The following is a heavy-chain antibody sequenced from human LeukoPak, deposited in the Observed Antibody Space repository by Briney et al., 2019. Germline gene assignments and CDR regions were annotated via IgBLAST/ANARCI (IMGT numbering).Heavy chain of an antibody. Sequence: KPSETLSLTCTVSGGSISSAGHYWGWIRQPPGKEMEWIGHIYYTGTNYHNPSLTGRVTISVDTSKNQFSLKLSSVTAADTAVYYCARDGARYSSSWYLVSSRWFDPWGQGTLVTVSS. D-gene: IGHD6-13*01. CDR2: IYYTGTN. CDR1: GGSISSAGHY. CDR3: ARDGARYSSSWYLVSSRWFDP. J-gene: IGHJ5*02. V-gene: IGHV4-39*07.